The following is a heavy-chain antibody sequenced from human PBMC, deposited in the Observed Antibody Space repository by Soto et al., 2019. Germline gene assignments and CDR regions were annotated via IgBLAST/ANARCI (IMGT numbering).Heavy chain of an antibody. D-gene: IGHD3-3*01. CDR1: GFTFSSYS. V-gene: IGHV3-48*02. CDR2: ISSSSSTI. J-gene: IGHJ6*02. Sequence: PGGSLRLSCAASGFTFSSYSMNWVRQAPGKGLEWVSYISSSSSTIYYADSVKGRFTISRDNAKNSLYLQMNSLGDEDTAVYYCARDRDYDFWSGYSAYYYYYYGMDVWGQGTTVTVSS. CDR3: ARDRDYDFWSGYSAYYYYYYGMDV.